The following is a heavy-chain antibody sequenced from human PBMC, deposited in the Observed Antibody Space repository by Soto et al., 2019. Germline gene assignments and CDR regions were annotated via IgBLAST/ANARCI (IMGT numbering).Heavy chain of an antibody. CDR3: AKSNRWLGYFDY. CDR2: ISGSGGST. CDR1: GFTFSSYV. D-gene: IGHD6-19*01. J-gene: IGHJ4*02. V-gene: IGHV3-23*01. Sequence: GGSLRLSCAASGFTFSSYVMSWVRQAPGKGLEWVSAISGSGGSTYYADSVKGRFTISRDNSKNTLYLQMNSLRAEDTAVYYCAKSNRWLGYFDYWGQGTLVTVSS.